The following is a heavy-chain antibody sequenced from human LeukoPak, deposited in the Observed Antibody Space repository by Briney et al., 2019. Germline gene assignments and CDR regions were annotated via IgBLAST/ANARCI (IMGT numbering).Heavy chain of an antibody. CDR2: IYHSGST. V-gene: IGHV4-39*07. D-gene: IGHD4-17*01. Sequence: SETLSLTCTVSGGSISSGSYYWSWIRQPAGKGLEWIGSIYHSGSTYYNPSLKSRVTISVDTSKNQFSLKLSSVTAADTAVYYCARDNDYGDYGTRYFDLWGRGTLVTVSS. CDR1: GGSISSGSYY. CDR3: ARDNDYGDYGTRYFDL. J-gene: IGHJ2*01.